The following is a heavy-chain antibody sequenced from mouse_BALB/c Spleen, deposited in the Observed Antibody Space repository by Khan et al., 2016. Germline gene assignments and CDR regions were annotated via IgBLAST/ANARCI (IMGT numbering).Heavy chain of an antibody. Sequence: EVQLQESGPSLVKPSQTLSLTCSVTGDSITSGYWNWIRKFPGNKLEYMGYISYSGSTYYNPSLKCRISITRDTSKNQYYLQLNSVTTEDTATYXCARWGYGSRYGCYAMDYWGQGTSVTVSS. CDR1: GDSITSGY. CDR3: ARWGYGSRYGCYAMDY. J-gene: IGHJ4*01. D-gene: IGHD1-1*01. CDR2: ISYSGST. V-gene: IGHV3-8*02.